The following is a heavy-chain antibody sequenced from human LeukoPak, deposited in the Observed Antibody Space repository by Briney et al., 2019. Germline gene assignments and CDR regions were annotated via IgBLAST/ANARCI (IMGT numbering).Heavy chain of an antibody. V-gene: IGHV4-59*08. CDR1: GGSFSDNY. D-gene: IGHD5-18*01. J-gene: IGHJ4*02. Sequence: SETLSLTCTVSGGSFSDNYWSWIRQPPGRGLEWIGYTYYSGSPRYDPSLRSRVTISADTSKSQFSLKLISVTAADTAVYYCARGDTAMVLDYWGQGTLVTVSS. CDR2: TYYSGSP. CDR3: ARGDTAMVLDY.